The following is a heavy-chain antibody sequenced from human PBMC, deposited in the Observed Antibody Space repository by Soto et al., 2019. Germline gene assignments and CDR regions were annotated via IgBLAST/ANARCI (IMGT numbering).Heavy chain of an antibody. D-gene: IGHD3-22*01. Sequence: SETLSLTCTVSGASIGSGDYYWSWIRQHPGKGLEWIGYIYYSGGTYYNPSLKSRVTISVDTSKNQFSMELSSVTAADTALFYCASIYDSSGYYYGNNWFDPWGQGTLVTVS. CDR1: GASIGSGDYY. V-gene: IGHV4-31*02. CDR2: IYYSGGT. J-gene: IGHJ5*02. CDR3: ASIYDSSGYYYGNNWFDP.